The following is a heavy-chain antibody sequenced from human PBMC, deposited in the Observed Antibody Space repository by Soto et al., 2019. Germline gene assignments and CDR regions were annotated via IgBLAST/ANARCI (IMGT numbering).Heavy chain of an antibody. Sequence: QLQLVQSGAAVKKPGSSVKVSCKASGGTLNTYTISWVRQAPGQGLEWMGSILPFLGSTNYAKKFQGRVTITADQSTSTMELSSLRSEDTAVYFCGIDVTAMEALYYYDTWGQGSLVTVSS. D-gene: IGHD5-18*01. V-gene: IGHV1-69*08. CDR3: GIDVTAMEALYYYDT. CDR1: GGTLNTYT. J-gene: IGHJ4*02. CDR2: ILPFLGST.